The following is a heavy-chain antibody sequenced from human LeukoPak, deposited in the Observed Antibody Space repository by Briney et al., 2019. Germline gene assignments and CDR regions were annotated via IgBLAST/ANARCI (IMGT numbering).Heavy chain of an antibody. Sequence: SVKVSCKASGGTFSSYTISWVRQAPGQGLEWMGRIIPILGIANYAQKFQGRVTITADKSTSTAYMELSSLRSEDTAVYYCGGWYCSSTSCSRHNWFDPWGQGTLVTVSS. V-gene: IGHV1-69*02. D-gene: IGHD2-2*01. CDR1: GGTFSSYT. J-gene: IGHJ5*02. CDR2: IIPILGIA. CDR3: GGWYCSSTSCSRHNWFDP.